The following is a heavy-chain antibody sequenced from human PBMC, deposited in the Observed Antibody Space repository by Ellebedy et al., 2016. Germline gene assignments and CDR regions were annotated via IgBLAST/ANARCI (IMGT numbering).Heavy chain of an antibody. D-gene: IGHD1-26*01. J-gene: IGHJ4*02. CDR1: GFTFSDHY. Sequence: GESLKISCAASGFTFSDHYMDWVRQAPGKGLEWVGRARNKADSYTIDYAASVKGRFTISRDDSENSLYLQMNSLKTEDTAVYYCTREESIVGSTEIYYFDYWGQGALVTVSS. V-gene: IGHV3-72*01. CDR2: ARNKADSYTI. CDR3: TREESIVGSTEIYYFDY.